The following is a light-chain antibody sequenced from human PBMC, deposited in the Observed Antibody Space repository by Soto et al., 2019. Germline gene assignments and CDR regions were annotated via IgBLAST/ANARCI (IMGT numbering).Light chain of an antibody. CDR2: AAS. Sequence: EIVLTQSPDTLSVSPGERATLSCRASQSISRTLAWYQQKSGQPPRLLIYAASTRDTGVPARFSGSGSGTEFTLTISSLQSEDFAGYYCQQYNNWPLTFGGGTTVEIK. V-gene: IGKV3D-15*01. J-gene: IGKJ4*01. CDR1: QSISRT. CDR3: QQYNNWPLT.